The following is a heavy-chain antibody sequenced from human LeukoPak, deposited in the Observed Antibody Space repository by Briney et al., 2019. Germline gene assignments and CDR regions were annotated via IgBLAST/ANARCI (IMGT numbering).Heavy chain of an antibody. Sequence: PSETLSLTCAVYGGSFSGYYWSWIRQPPGNGLDLTGEINHSGSTNYNPSLKSRVTISVDTPKNQFSLKLSSVTAADTAVYHCARGEEQWLEWYFDLWGRGTRVTVSS. CDR2: INHSGST. CDR1: GGSFSGYY. D-gene: IGHD6-19*01. V-gene: IGHV4-34*01. J-gene: IGHJ2*01. CDR3: ARGEEQWLEWYFDL.